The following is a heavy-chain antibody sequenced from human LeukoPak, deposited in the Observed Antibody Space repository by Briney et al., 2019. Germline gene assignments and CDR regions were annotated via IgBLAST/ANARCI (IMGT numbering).Heavy chain of an antibody. Sequence: PSETLSLTCAVYGGSFSGYYWSWIRQPPGKGLEWIGEINHSGSTNYNPSLKSRVTISVDTSKNQFSLKLSSVTAADTAVYYCARAGYGYVWGSYRYPQYYFDYWGQGTLVTVSS. J-gene: IGHJ4*02. V-gene: IGHV4-34*01. D-gene: IGHD3-16*02. CDR3: ARAGYGYVWGSYRYPQYYFDY. CDR1: GGSFSGYY. CDR2: INHSGST.